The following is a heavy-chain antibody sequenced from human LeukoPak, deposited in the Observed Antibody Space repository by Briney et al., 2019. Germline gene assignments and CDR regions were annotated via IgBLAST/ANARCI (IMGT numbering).Heavy chain of an antibody. Sequence: ASVKVSCKASGYTFTSYGMSWVRQAPGEGLEWMGWISAYNGNTNYAHKVQGRVTMTTDTSTSTAYMELRSLRSDDTAVYYCARISVGGQAIDIWGQGTMVTVSS. CDR3: ARISVGGQAIDI. CDR1: GYTFTSYG. CDR2: ISAYNGNT. D-gene: IGHD3-16*01. V-gene: IGHV1-18*01. J-gene: IGHJ3*02.